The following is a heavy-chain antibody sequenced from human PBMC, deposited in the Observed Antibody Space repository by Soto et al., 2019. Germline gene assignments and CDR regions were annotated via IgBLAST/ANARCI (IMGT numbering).Heavy chain of an antibody. J-gene: IGHJ6*02. D-gene: IGHD6-19*01. V-gene: IGHV1-69*13. CDR1: GGTFSSYA. CDR3: ARDLVAVAGTSSYYYYGMDV. CDR2: IIPIFGTA. Sequence: SVKVSCKASGGTFSSYAISWVRQAPGQGLEWMGGIIPIFGTANYAQKFQGRVTITADESTSTAYMELSSLRSEDTAVYYCARDLVAVAGTSSYYYYGMDVWGQGTTVTVSS.